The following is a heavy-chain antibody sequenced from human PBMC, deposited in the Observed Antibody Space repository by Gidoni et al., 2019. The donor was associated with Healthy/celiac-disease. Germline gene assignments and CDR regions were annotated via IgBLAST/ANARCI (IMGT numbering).Heavy chain of an antibody. J-gene: IGHJ3*02. D-gene: IGHD2-21*01. CDR1: VFTFSSVG. CDR2: ILYDGINK. Sequence: QVQLVESGGGVVQPGRSLRLSCAASVFTFSSVGMHWVRQAPGKGLAWVEVILYDGINKYYAESGKGRVTIARDNSKNTLYLQMNSLRAEDTAVYYCAKDLGEDACGGDCYSNAFDIWGQVTMVTVSS. CDR3: AKDLGEDACGGDCYSNAFDI. V-gene: IGHV3-30*18.